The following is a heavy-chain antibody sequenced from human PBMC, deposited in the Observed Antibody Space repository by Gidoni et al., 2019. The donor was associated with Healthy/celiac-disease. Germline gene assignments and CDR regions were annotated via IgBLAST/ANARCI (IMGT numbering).Heavy chain of an antibody. CDR3: AETVTPYGGTFDY. CDR1: GFTFSSYS. V-gene: IGHV3-21*01. D-gene: IGHD4-17*01. J-gene: IGHJ4*02. CDR2: SSSSSSYI. Sequence: EVQLVESGGGLVKPGGSLRLSCAASGFTFSSYSMNWVRQAPGKGLEWVSSSSSSSSYIYYADSVKGRFTISRDNAKNSLYLQMNSLRAEDTAVYYCAETVTPYGGTFDYWGQGTLVTVSS.